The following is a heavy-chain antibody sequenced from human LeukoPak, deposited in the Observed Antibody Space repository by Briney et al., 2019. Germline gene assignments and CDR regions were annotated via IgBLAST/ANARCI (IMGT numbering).Heavy chain of an antibody. D-gene: IGHD1-26*01. V-gene: IGHV1-69*05. Sequence: SVKVSSKASGGTFSSYPISWVRQAPGQGLEWMGGIIPIFGTANYAPKFQGRVTITTDESTSTAYMELSSLRSEDTAVYYCAKTPPEVGATFYYFDSWGLGTLVTVSS. CDR1: GGTFSSYP. CDR2: IIPIFGTA. CDR3: AKTPPEVGATFYYFDS. J-gene: IGHJ4*02.